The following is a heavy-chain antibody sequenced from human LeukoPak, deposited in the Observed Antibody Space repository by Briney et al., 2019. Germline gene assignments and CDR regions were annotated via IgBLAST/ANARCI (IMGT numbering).Heavy chain of an antibody. J-gene: IGHJ4*02. D-gene: IGHD3-22*01. CDR1: GFTFDDYA. Sequence: GGSLRLSCAASGFTFDDYAMHWVRQAPGKGLEWVSGISWNSGSIGYADSVKGRFTISRDNAKNSLYLQMNSLRAEDTALYYCAKDMGVGSYYHDSSGVFDYWGQGTLVTVSS. CDR2: ISWNSGSI. CDR3: AKDMGVGSYYHDSSGVFDY. V-gene: IGHV3-9*01.